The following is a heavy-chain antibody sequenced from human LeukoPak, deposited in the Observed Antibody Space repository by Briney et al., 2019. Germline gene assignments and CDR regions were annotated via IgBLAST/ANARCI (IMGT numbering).Heavy chain of an antibody. CDR3: ATSVGAEYFQH. Sequence: GESLKISCKGSGYSFTSYWISWVRQMPGKGLEWMGRIDPSDSYTNYSPSFQVHVTISADKSITTAYLQWRSLKASDTAMFYCATSVGAEYFQHWGQGTLVTVSS. J-gene: IGHJ1*01. CDR1: GYSFTSYW. V-gene: IGHV5-10-1*01. CDR2: IDPSDSYT.